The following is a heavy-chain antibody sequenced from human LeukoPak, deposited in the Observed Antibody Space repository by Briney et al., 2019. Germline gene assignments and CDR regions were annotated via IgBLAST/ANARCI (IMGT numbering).Heavy chain of an antibody. CDR1: GFTFSSYG. J-gene: IGHJ4*02. CDR3: ARAYYYDSSRGFYFDY. Sequence: GGSLRLSCAASGFTFSSYGMSWVRQAPGKGLEWVSAISGSGGSTYYADSVKGRFTISRDNSKNTLYLQMNSLRAEDTAVYCCARAYYYDSSRGFYFDYWGQGTLVTVSS. D-gene: IGHD3-22*01. V-gene: IGHV3-23*01. CDR2: ISGSGGST.